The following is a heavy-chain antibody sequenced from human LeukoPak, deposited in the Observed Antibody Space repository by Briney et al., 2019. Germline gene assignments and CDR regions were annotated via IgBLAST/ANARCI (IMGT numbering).Heavy chain of an antibody. Sequence: GGSLRLSCAAPGFTFSSYGMHWVRQAPGKGLEWVSAISGSGGSTYYADSVKGRFTISRDNSKNTLYLQMNSLRAEDTAVYYCAKDLSGATPGYFDYWGQGTLVTVSS. V-gene: IGHV3-23*01. CDR2: ISGSGGST. CDR3: AKDLSGATPGYFDY. CDR1: GFTFSSYG. D-gene: IGHD1-26*01. J-gene: IGHJ4*02.